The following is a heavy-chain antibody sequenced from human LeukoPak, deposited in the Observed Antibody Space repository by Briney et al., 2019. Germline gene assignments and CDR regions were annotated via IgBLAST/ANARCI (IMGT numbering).Heavy chain of an antibody. CDR1: GGSISSFY. CDR2: IYYTGSA. J-gene: IGHJ4*02. Sequence: PETLSLTCTVSGGSISSFYWNWIRQPPGKGLEWIGYIYYTGSATYNPSLKTRVTISVDTSKNQFSLKLSSVTAADTAMYYCARDPSMGHWGQGTLVTVSS. D-gene: IGHD2/OR15-2a*01. CDR3: ARDPSMGH. V-gene: IGHV4-59*01.